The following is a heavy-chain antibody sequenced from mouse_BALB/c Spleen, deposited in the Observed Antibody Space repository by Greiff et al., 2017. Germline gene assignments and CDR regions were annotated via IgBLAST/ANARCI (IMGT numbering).Heavy chain of an antibody. D-gene: IGHD2-1*01. Sequence: QSGPGLVKPSQSLSLTCTVTGYSITSDYAWNWIRQFPGNKLEWMGYISYSGSTSYNPSLKSRISITRDTSKNQFFLQLNSVTTEDTATYYCARSFGKAWFAYWGQGTLVTVSA. CDR1: GYSITSDYA. V-gene: IGHV3-2*02. J-gene: IGHJ3*01. CDR2: ISYSGST. CDR3: ARSFGKAWFAY.